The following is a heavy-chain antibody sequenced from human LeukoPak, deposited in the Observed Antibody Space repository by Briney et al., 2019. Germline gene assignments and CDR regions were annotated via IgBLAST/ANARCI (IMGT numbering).Heavy chain of an antibody. CDR3: ARHNQQLESLGWFDP. CDR2: IYHSGST. V-gene: IGHV4-38-2*01. J-gene: IGHJ5*02. CDR1: GYSISSGYY. D-gene: IGHD6-13*01. Sequence: KPSETLSLTCAVSGYSISSGYYWGWIRQPPGKGLEWIGSIYHSGSTYYNPSLKSRVTILVDTSKNQFSLKLSSVTAADTAVYYCARHNQQLESLGWFDPWGQGTLVTVSS.